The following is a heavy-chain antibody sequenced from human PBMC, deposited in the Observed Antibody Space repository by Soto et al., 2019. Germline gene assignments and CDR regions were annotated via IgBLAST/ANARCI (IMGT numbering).Heavy chain of an antibody. Sequence: PGGSLRLSCAASGFTFSNHVMNWVRQAPGKGLEWVSAINGGGGSTFYADSVKGWFTISRDNSKNTLYLQMHSLRADDTAVYYCANVPEYNFWSGYRYYFDYWGQGTLVTVSS. CDR3: ANVPEYNFWSGYRYYFDY. V-gene: IGHV3-23*01. CDR1: GFTFSNHV. CDR2: INGGGGST. D-gene: IGHD3-3*01. J-gene: IGHJ4*02.